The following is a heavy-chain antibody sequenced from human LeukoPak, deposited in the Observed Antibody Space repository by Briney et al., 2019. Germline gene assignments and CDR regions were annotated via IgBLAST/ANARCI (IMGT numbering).Heavy chain of an antibody. J-gene: IGHJ4*02. Sequence: GGSLRLSCAASGFTFSSSAMSWVRQAPGKGLEWVSGMSGSGGSTYYADSVKGRFTISRDNSKNTLYLQMNSLSAEDTAVYYCAKASSNYYDSSGYLTYCFDYWGQGTLVTVSS. D-gene: IGHD3-22*01. V-gene: IGHV3-23*01. CDR2: MSGSGGST. CDR3: AKASSNYYDSSGYLTYCFDY. CDR1: GFTFSSSA.